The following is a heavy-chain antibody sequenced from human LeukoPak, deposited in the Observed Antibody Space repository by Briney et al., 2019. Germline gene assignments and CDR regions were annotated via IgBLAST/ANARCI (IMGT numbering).Heavy chain of an antibody. Sequence: SVKVSCKASGGTFSSYAISWVRQAPGQGLEWMGGIIPIFGTANYAQKFQGRVTITADESTSTAYMELSSLRYEDTAVYYCARDVLRFLEWPSYYYYYMDVWGKGTTVTVSS. CDR3: ARDVLRFLEWPSYYYYYMDV. D-gene: IGHD3-3*01. J-gene: IGHJ6*03. CDR2: IIPIFGTA. CDR1: GGTFSSYA. V-gene: IGHV1-69*01.